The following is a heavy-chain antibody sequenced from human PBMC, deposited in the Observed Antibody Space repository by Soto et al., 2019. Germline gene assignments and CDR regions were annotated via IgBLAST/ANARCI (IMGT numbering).Heavy chain of an antibody. Sequence: SETLSLTCTVSGGSISSYSWSWIRQPAGKGLESIGRMFTSGITNYNPSLKSRVTMSLDTSKKQFTLKLTSVTAADTAVYYCEAWSSYYTIDVWGQGTTVTVSS. D-gene: IGHD3-3*01. V-gene: IGHV4-4*07. CDR1: GGSISSYS. CDR3: EAWSSYYTIDV. CDR2: MFTSGIT. J-gene: IGHJ6*02.